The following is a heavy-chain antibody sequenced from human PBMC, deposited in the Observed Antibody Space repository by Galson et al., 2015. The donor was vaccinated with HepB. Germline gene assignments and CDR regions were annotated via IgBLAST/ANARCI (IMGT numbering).Heavy chain of an antibody. CDR1: GGTFSSYA. Sequence: SVKVSCKASGGTFSSYAISWVRQAPGQGLEWMGGIIPIFGTANYAQKFQGRVTITADKSTSTAYMELSSLRSEDTAVYYCAGRNYLSRGRLDYWGQGTLVTVSS. D-gene: IGHD3-10*01. J-gene: IGHJ4*02. V-gene: IGHV1-69*06. CDR3: AGRNYLSRGRLDY. CDR2: IIPIFGTA.